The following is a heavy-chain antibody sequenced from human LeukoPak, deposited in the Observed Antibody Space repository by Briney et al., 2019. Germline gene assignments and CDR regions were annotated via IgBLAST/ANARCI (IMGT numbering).Heavy chain of an antibody. CDR3: AKDPSGLGSDALFDY. CDR2: FSGRWGCQ. V-gene: IGHV3-23*01. Sequence: GGVLSLLFFSLGFHFFQLGLERAPPGAGKGVDWVLAFSGRWGCQSYADSVKGPFTISRENSKNTLYLQMNSLRAEDTAVYYCAKDPSGLGSDALFDYWGQGTLVTVSS. J-gene: IGHJ4*02. CDR1: FHFFQLG. D-gene: IGHD3-10*01.